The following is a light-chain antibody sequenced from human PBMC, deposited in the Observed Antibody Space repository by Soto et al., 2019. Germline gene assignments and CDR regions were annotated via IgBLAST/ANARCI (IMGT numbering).Light chain of an antibody. Sequence: EIVLTQSPATLSVSPGERVTLSCRASQSVDINLAWYQQKPGQAPRLLIYGASTRATDMPGRFSGRGAGAEFTLTISSLQSEDFAVYYCQQYRSWPRTFGQGPKVDI. CDR3: QQYRSWPRT. CDR2: GAS. V-gene: IGKV3-15*01. J-gene: IGKJ1*01. CDR1: QSVDIN.